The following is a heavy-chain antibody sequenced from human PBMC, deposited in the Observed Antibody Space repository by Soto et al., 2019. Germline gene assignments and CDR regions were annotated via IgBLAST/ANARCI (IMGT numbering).Heavy chain of an antibody. CDR1: GGSISSGGYS. Sequence: QLQLQESGSGLVKPSQTLSLTCAVSGGSISSGGYSWSWIRQPPGKGLEWIGYISHSGSTYYNPSLKSRVTISVDTTKIQFSLKLISVTVADTVVYYCAIVSGYSSGWYLAVFDYWGQGTLVTVSS. V-gene: IGHV4-30-2*01. J-gene: IGHJ4*02. CDR3: AIVSGYSSGWYLAVFDY. CDR2: ISHSGST. D-gene: IGHD6-19*01.